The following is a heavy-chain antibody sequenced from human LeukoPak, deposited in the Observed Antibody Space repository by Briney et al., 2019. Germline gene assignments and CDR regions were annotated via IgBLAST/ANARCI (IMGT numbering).Heavy chain of an antibody. CDR1: GFTVSSNY. CDR2: IYSSGST. Sequence: GGSLRLSCAASGFTVSSNYMSWVRQAPGKGLEWASVIYSSGSTYYADSVKGRFTISRDNSKNTLHLQMNTLRAEDTAVYYCASRIATAGSVDYWGQGTLVTVSS. D-gene: IGHD6-13*01. J-gene: IGHJ4*02. V-gene: IGHV3-53*01. CDR3: ASRIATAGSVDY.